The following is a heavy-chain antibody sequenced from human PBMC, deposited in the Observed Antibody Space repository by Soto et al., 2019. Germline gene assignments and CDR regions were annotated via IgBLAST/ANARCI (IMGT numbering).Heavy chain of an antibody. CDR1: GGAISPYY. Sequence: SETLSLTCTVSGGAISPYYWSWIRQTPGKGLEWIGYIYYNGRANYNPSLKSRVSFSVDTSKNQFSLKLTSVTAADTAVYYCARYYCSRGICYYFDYWGQGTLVTVSS. CDR2: IYYNGRA. J-gene: IGHJ4*02. D-gene: IGHD2-15*01. V-gene: IGHV4-59*01. CDR3: ARYYCSRGICYYFDY.